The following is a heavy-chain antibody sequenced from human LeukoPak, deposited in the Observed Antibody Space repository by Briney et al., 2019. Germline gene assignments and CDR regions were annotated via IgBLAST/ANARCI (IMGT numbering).Heavy chain of an antibody. CDR1: GFTFSSYA. Sequence: HPGRSLRLSCAASGFTFSSYAMHWVRQAPGKGLEWVAVISYDGSNKYYADSVKGRFTISRDNSKNTLYLQMNSLRAEDTAVYYCARDGSSSGWSFDYWGQGTLVTVSS. CDR3: ARDGSSSGWSFDY. D-gene: IGHD6-19*01. CDR2: ISYDGSNK. J-gene: IGHJ4*02. V-gene: IGHV3-30*04.